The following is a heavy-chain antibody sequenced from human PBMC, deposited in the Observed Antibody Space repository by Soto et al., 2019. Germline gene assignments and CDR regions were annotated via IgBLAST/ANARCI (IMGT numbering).Heavy chain of an antibody. D-gene: IGHD3-10*01. V-gene: IGHV4-59*01. CDR3: ARGDSMVRGVNWFDP. CDR1: GGSISSYY. Sequence: SETLSLTCTVSGGSISSYYWSWIRQPTGKGLEWIGYIYYSGSTNYNPSLKSRVTISVDTSKNQFSLKLSSVTAADTAVYYCARGDSMVRGVNWFDPWGQGTLVTVSS. CDR2: IYYSGST. J-gene: IGHJ5*02.